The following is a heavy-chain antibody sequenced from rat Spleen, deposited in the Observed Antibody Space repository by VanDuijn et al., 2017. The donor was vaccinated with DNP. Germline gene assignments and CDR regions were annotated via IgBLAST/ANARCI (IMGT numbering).Heavy chain of an antibody. CDR1: GFTYSNYV. J-gene: IGHJ2*01. Sequence: EVQLVESGGGLVQPGRSLKLSCAASGFTYSNYVMAWVRQAPTKGLEWVATISYDGSSTYYRDSVKGRFTISRDNAKSSLYLQMDSLRSEDTATYYCARADYGYTGYFDYWAQGVMVTVSS. V-gene: IGHV5-29*01. D-gene: IGHD1-6*01. CDR2: ISYDGSST. CDR3: ARADYGYTGYFDY.